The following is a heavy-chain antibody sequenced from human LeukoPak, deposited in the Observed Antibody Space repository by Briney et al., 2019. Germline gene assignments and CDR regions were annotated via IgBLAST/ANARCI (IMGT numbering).Heavy chain of an antibody. V-gene: IGHV1-69*13. CDR3: VRRIVVPAAIPGITGTTFDP. CDR1: GGTFSSYA. D-gene: IGHD2-2*02. Sequence: ASVKVSCKASGGTFSSYAISWVRQAPGRGLEWMGGIIPIFGTANYAQKFQGRVTITADESTSTAYMELSSLRSEDTAVYYCVRRIVVPAAIPGITGTTFDPWGQGTLVTVSS. J-gene: IGHJ5*02. CDR2: IIPIFGTA.